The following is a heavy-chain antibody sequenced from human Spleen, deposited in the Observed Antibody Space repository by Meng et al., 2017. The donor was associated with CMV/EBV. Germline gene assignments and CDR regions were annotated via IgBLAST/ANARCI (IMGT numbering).Heavy chain of an antibody. CDR3: ARIRGGDNSYFDY. CDR2: ISSSSSFI. D-gene: IGHD2-21*01. CDR1: GFRSSGYW. V-gene: IGHV3-21*01. J-gene: IGHJ4*02. Sequence: GESLKISCAASGFRSSGYWMHWVRQVPGKGLEWVSSISSSSSFIYYADSVKGRFTISRDNAKNSLYLQMNSLRAEDTAVYYCARIRGGDNSYFDYWGQGTLVTVSP.